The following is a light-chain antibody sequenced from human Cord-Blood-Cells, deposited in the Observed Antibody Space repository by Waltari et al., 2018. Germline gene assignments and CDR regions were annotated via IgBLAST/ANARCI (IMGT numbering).Light chain of an antibody. CDR2: AAS. CDR1: QGISSY. J-gene: IGKJ3*01. V-gene: IGKV1-8*01. Sequence: AIRMTQSPSSFSASTGDRVTITCRASQGISSYLAWYQQKPGKAPKLLIYAASTLQSGVPSRFSGSGSGTDFTLTINCLQSEDFATYYCQQYYSYPRGFGPGTKVDIK. CDR3: QQYYSYPRG.